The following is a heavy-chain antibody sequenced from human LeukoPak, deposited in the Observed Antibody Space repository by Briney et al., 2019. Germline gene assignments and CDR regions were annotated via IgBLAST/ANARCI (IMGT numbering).Heavy chain of an antibody. D-gene: IGHD3-22*01. V-gene: IGHV4-39*01. CDR3: ASNYYYDSSGYDFAY. J-gene: IGHJ4*02. CDR2: IYYSGST. CDR1: GGSISTNTYY. Sequence: SETLSLTCTVSGGSISTNTYYWGWIRQPPGKGMEWIGSIYYSGSTYYNPSLKSRVTISVDTSKNQFSLKLSSVTAADAAVYYCASNYYYDSSGYDFAYWGQGTLVTVSS.